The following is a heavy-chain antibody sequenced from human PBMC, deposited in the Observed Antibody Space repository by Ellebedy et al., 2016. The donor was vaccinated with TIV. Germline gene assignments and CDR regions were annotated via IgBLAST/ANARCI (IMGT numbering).Heavy chain of an antibody. D-gene: IGHD5-18*01. CDR1: GFTFSSYS. CDR3: AREDPDTAMADY. J-gene: IGHJ4*02. CDR2: ISSSSSYI. Sequence: GESLKISXAASGFTFSSYSMNWVRQAPGKGLEWVSSISSSSSYIYYADSVKGRFTISRDNAKNSLYLQMNSLRDEDTAVYYCAREDPDTAMADYWGQGTLVTVSS. V-gene: IGHV3-21*01.